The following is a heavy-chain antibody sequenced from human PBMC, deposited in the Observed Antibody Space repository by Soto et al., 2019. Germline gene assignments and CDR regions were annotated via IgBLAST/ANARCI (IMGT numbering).Heavy chain of an antibody. J-gene: IGHJ5*02. V-gene: IGHV3-48*02. CDR2: ISSSSSTI. Sequence: PGGSLRLSCAASGFTFSSYSMNWVRQAPGKGLEWVSYISSSSSTIYYADSVKGRFTISRDNAKNSLYLQMNSLRDEDTAVYYCARDLRYYYDSSGYYSGAYNWFDPWGQGTLVTVS. CDR3: ARDLRYYYDSSGYYSGAYNWFDP. CDR1: GFTFSSYS. D-gene: IGHD3-22*01.